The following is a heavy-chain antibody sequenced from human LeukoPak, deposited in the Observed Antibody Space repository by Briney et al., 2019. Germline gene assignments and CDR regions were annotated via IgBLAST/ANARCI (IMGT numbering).Heavy chain of an antibody. Sequence: PGGSLRLSCAASGFTSSSYGMHWVRQAQGKGLEWVAVISYDGSNKYYADSVKGRFTISRDNSKNTLYLQMNSLRAEDTAVYYCAQGNARRGSSGYDILDYWGQGTLVTVSS. CDR3: AQGNARRGSSGYDILDY. D-gene: IGHD5-12*01. V-gene: IGHV3-30*18. CDR2: ISYDGSNK. CDR1: GFTSSSYG. J-gene: IGHJ4*02.